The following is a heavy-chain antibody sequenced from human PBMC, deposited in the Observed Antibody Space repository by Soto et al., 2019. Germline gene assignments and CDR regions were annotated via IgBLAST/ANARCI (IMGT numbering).Heavy chain of an antibody. CDR3: ATVPDYSDSSGYLDY. D-gene: IGHD3-22*01. Sequence: GASVKVSCKASGYTFTSYGISWVRQAPGQGLEWMGWISAYNGNTNYAQKLQGRVTMTTDTSTSTAYMELRSLRSDDTAVYYCATVPDYSDSSGYLDYWGQGTLVTVSS. CDR2: ISAYNGNT. V-gene: IGHV1-18*04. CDR1: GYTFTSYG. J-gene: IGHJ4*02.